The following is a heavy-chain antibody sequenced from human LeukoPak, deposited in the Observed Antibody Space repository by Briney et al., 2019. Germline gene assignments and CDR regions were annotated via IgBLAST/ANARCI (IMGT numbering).Heavy chain of an antibody. D-gene: IGHD2-2*01. Sequence: GGSLRLSCAASGFTVSSNYMSWVRQAPGKGLEWVSVIYSGGSTYYADSVKGRFTISRDNSKNTLYLQMNSLRAEDTAVYYCAKDEAGRGQLLPGDYYYYYGMNVWGQGTTVTVSS. V-gene: IGHV3-53*05. CDR1: GFTVSSNY. J-gene: IGHJ6*02. CDR3: AKDEAGRGQLLPGDYYYYYGMNV. CDR2: IYSGGST.